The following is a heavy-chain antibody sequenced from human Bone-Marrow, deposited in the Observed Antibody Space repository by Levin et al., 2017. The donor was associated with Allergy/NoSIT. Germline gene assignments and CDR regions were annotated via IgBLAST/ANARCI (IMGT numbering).Heavy chain of an antibody. V-gene: IGHV3-53*01. Sequence: PGGSLRLSCAASGFTVYNNYMSWVRQAPGKGLEWVSFIYSGGGTYYADSVRGRFTIPRDRSENTLFLQMNSLTADDTAIYYCRARHYWGRGTLVTVSS. CDR2: IYSGGGT. CDR3: RARHY. D-gene: IGHD5-12*01. CDR1: GFTVYNNY. J-gene: IGHJ4*02.